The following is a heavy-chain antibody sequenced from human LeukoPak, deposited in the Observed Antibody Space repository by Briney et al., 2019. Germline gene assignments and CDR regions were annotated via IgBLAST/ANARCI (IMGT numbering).Heavy chain of an antibody. CDR3: TRVLMGSCSRTSCYSGRYFDY. J-gene: IGHJ4*02. D-gene: IGHD2-2*02. CDR2: INHSGST. Sequence: SETLSLTCAVYGGSFSGYYWSWIRQPPGKGLEWIGEINHSGSTNYNPSLKSRVTISVDTSKNQFSLKLSSVTAADTAVYFCTRVLMGSCSRTSCYSGRYFDYWGQGTLVTVSS. V-gene: IGHV4-34*01. CDR1: GGSFSGYY.